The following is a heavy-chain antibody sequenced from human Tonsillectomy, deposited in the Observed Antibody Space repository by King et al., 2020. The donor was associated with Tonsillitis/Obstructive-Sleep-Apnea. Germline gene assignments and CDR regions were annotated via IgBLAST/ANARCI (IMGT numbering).Heavy chain of an antibody. CDR1: GGSFSGYY. CDR3: AIDYYDSSGYYPEYFQH. Sequence: VQLQQWGAGLLKPSETLSLTCAVYGGSFSGYYWSWIRQPPGKGLEWIGEINHSGSTNYNPSLKSRVTISVDTSKNQFSLKLSSVTAADTAVYYCAIDYYDSSGYYPEYFQHWGQGTLVTVSS. J-gene: IGHJ1*01. CDR2: INHSGST. D-gene: IGHD3-22*01. V-gene: IGHV4-34*01.